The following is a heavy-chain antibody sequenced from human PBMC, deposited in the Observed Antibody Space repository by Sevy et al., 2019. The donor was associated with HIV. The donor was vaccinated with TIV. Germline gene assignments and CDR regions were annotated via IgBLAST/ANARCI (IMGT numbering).Heavy chain of an antibody. CDR1: GFTFSSYS. CDR2: ISSSSSYI. CDR3: ARTMVRGVIITADAFDI. V-gene: IGHV3-21*01. Sequence: GGSLRLSCAASGFTFSSYSMNWVRQAPGKGLEWVSYISSSSSYIYYADSVKGRFTISRDNAKNSLYLQMNSLRAEDTAVYYCARTMVRGVIITADAFDIWGQGTMVTVSS. D-gene: IGHD3-10*01. J-gene: IGHJ3*02.